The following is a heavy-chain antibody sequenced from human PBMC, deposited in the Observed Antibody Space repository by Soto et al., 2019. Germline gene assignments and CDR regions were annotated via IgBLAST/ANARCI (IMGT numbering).Heavy chain of an antibody. CDR3: ARGDYYDSSGYPRDYYYGMDA. CDR2: IIPIFGTA. CDR1: GGTFSSYA. Sequence: SVKVSCKASGGTFSSYAISWVRQAPGQGLEWMGGIIPIFGTANYAQKFQGRVTITADESTSTAYMELSSLRSEDTAVYYCARGDYYDSSGYPRDYYYGMDAWGQGTTVTVSS. V-gene: IGHV1-69*13. D-gene: IGHD3-22*01. J-gene: IGHJ6*02.